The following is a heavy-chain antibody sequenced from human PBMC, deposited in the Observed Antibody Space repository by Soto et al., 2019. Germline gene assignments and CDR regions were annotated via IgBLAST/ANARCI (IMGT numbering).Heavy chain of an antibody. V-gene: IGHV4-4*02. Sequence: SETLSLTCAVSSDSISRSHWLTWVRQSPGKGLEWLGDIYYSGSVYYNPSLRSRISISIDKSKNQFSLNLSSVTAADTAVYYCARDKEATVKPYYYYYMDVWGKGTTVTVSS. CDR3: ARDKEATVKPYYYYYMDV. CDR2: IYYSGSV. J-gene: IGHJ6*03. CDR1: SDSISRSHW. D-gene: IGHD4-4*01.